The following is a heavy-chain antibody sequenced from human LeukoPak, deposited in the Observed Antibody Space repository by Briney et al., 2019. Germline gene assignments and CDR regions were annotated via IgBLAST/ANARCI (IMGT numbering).Heavy chain of an antibody. J-gene: IGHJ5*02. V-gene: IGHV4-39*07. CDR2: IYYAGST. D-gene: IGHD3-3*01. Sequence: SETLSLTCTVSGGFISSSSYYWGWIRQPPGKGLEWIGSIYYAGSTYYNPSLKSRVTTSVDTSKNHFSLKLNSVTAADTAVYYCARAPDFWGHSWFDPWGQGTLVTVSS. CDR1: GGFISSSSYY. CDR3: ARAPDFWGHSWFDP.